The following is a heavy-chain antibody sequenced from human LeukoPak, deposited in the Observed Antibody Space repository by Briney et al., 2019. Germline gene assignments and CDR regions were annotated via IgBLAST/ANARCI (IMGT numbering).Heavy chain of an antibody. CDR1: GGSISSSTYY. J-gene: IGHJ5*02. D-gene: IGHD4-11*01. Sequence: ASETLSLTCTVSGGSISSSTYYWGWVRQPPGKGLEWIGSIYYSRSTYYNPSLKSRVTISVDTSKNQFSLMLSSVTAADTAVYYCARVFNYPGWFDPWGQGTLVTVSS. CDR3: ARVFNYPGWFDP. CDR2: IYYSRST. V-gene: IGHV4-39*07.